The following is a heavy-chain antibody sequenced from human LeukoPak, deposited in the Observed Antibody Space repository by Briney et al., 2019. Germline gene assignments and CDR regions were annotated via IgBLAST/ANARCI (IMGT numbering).Heavy chain of an antibody. CDR1: GYTFTGYY. D-gene: IGHD2-2*01. V-gene: IGHV1-2*02. Sequence: ASVKVSCKASGYTFTGYYMSWVRQAPGQGFEWMGWINPNSGATKYAQKFQGRVTMTRDTPITTVYMEVSGLTFDDTAVYYCARSDEYASEYYLDYWGQGSLVTVSS. CDR2: INPNSGAT. CDR3: ARSDEYASEYYLDY. J-gene: IGHJ4*02.